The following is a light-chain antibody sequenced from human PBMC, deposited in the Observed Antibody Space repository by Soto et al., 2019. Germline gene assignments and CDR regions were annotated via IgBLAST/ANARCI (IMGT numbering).Light chain of an antibody. CDR3: SSYAGSTFYV. J-gene: IGLJ1*01. Sequence: QSVLTQPPSASGSPGQSVTISCTGTSSDVGAYNYVSWFQQHPGKAPKLMIYEVTKRPSGVPDRFSGSKSGNTASLTVSGLQAEDEADYYCSSYAGSTFYVFGTGTKV. CDR1: SSDVGAYNY. CDR2: EVT. V-gene: IGLV2-8*01.